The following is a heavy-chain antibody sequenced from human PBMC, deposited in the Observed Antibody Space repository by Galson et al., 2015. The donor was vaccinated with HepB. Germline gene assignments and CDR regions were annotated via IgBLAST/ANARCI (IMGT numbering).Heavy chain of an antibody. CDR1: GFSLATSGMG. CDR3: AHTGYGTSRYAFNI. J-gene: IGHJ3*02. D-gene: IGHD6-13*01. Sequence: PALVKPTQTLTLTCSFSGFSLATSGMGVAWIRQSPGKALEWLALIYWDDDKRYRPSLKSRLTISKGTSKNQVVLTMINMDPVDTATYFCAHTGYGTSRYAFNIWGRGTVVTVSS. V-gene: IGHV2-5*02. CDR2: IYWDDDK.